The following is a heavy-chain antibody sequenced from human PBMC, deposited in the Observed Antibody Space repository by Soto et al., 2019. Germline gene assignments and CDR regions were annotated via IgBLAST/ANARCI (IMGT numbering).Heavy chain of an antibody. CDR1: GFTFSSYG. Sequence: GGSLRLSCAASGFTFSSYGMHWVRQAPGKGLEWVAVISYDGSNKYYADSVKGRFTISRDNSKNTLYLQMNSLRAEDTAVYYCAKGLFRFGESPFDYWGQGTLVTVSS. CDR3: AKGLFRFGESPFDY. CDR2: ISYDGSNK. V-gene: IGHV3-30*18. D-gene: IGHD3-10*01. J-gene: IGHJ4*02.